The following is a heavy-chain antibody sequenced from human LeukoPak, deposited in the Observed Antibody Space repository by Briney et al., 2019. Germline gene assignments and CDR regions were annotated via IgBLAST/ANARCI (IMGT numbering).Heavy chain of an antibody. J-gene: IGHJ4*02. Sequence: SETLSLTCAVYGGSFSGYYWSWIRQPPGKGLEWIGEINHSGSTNYNPSLKSRVTIPVDTSKNQFSLKLSSVTAADTAVYYCARGRRGYSYGPRGETLDYWGQGTLVTVSS. V-gene: IGHV4-34*01. CDR1: GGSFSGYY. CDR2: INHSGST. D-gene: IGHD5-18*01. CDR3: ARGRRGYSYGPRGETLDY.